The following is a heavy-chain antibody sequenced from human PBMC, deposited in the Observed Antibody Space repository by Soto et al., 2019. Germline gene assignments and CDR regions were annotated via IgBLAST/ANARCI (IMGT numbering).Heavy chain of an antibody. D-gene: IGHD3-22*01. J-gene: IGHJ4*02. Sequence: SETLSLTCTVSGGSISSGGYYWSWIRQHPGKGLEWIGYIYYSGSTYYNPSLKSRVTISVDTSKNQFSLKLSSVTAADTAVYYCARAAVSSYSISPAHFDYWGQGTLVTVSS. V-gene: IGHV4-31*03. CDR2: IYYSGST. CDR1: GGSISSGGYY. CDR3: ARAAVSSYSISPAHFDY.